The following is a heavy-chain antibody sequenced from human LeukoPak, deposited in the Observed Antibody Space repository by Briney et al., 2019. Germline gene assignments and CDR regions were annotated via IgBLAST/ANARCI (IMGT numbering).Heavy chain of an antibody. D-gene: IGHD3-10*01. V-gene: IGHV4-30-4*01. Sequence: PSQTLSLTCTVSGDSISSGNYYWTWIRQPPGKGLEWIGYIYYSGSTYYNPSLKSRVTISVDTSKNQFSLKLSSVTAADTAVYYCARVYYGSGTYEPSHFDYWGQGTLVTVSS. CDR3: ARVYYGSGTYEPSHFDY. CDR1: GDSISSGNYY. J-gene: IGHJ4*02. CDR2: IYYSGST.